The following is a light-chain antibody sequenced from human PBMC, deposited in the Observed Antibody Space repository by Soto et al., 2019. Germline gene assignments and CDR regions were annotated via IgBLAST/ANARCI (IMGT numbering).Light chain of an antibody. CDR3: KQYNILPYI. CDR1: QSLTSSF. V-gene: IGKV3-20*01. J-gene: IGKJ2*01. Sequence: EIVLTQSPGTLSLSPGERATLSCRASQSLTSSFLAWYQRKPGQAPRLLIYGASSRAPGIPDRFSGSGSGTDFILTISRREPEDFAVYYCKQYNILPYILGRGTKVEIK. CDR2: GAS.